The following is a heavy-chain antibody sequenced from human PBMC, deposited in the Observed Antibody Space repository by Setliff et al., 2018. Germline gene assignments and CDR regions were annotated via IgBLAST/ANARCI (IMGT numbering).Heavy chain of an antibody. CDR3: AREDIRSLENYYYGMDV. J-gene: IGHJ6*02. D-gene: IGHD3-3*01. Sequence: GGSLRLSCEASGFTFSTYEMNWVRKAPGKGLEWVSYIGSSGSTMYYADSVKGRFTISRDNAKNSLYLQMNSLRAEDTAVYYCAREDIRSLENYYYGMDVWGQGTTVTVSS. CDR1: GFTFSTYE. V-gene: IGHV3-48*03. CDR2: IGSSGSTM.